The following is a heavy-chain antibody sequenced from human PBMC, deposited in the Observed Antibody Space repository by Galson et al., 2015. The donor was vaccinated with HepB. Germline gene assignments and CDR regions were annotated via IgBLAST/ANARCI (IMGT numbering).Heavy chain of an antibody. CDR2: INPNTGGT. V-gene: IGHV1-2*05. Sequence: SVKVSCKASGYSFTGYYIHWVRQAPGQGLEWMGRINPNTGGTNYAQKFQGRVTMTRDTSISTAYMEVSRLTSDDTVVYYCTRSPYSSGWTWYFELWGRGTLVTVSS. CDR3: TRSPYSSGWTWYFEL. J-gene: IGHJ2*01. CDR1: GYSFTGYY. D-gene: IGHD6-19*01.